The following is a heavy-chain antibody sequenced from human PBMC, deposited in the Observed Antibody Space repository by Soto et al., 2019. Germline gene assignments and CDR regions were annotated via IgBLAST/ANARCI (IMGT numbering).Heavy chain of an antibody. Sequence: QVQLVQSGAEVKKPGASVKVSCKASGYTFTGYYMHWVRQAPGQGLEWMGWINPNSGGTHYAQKFQVLVTMPRDTPIITAYMELSRLRAEDTAVYYCERANPPNDDFWRDGPSWGEDFDYWGQGTLVTVSS. V-gene: IGHV1-2*02. J-gene: IGHJ4*02. CDR3: ERANPPNDDFWRDGPSWGEDFDY. CDR2: INPNSGGT. D-gene: IGHD3-3*01. CDR1: GYTFTGYY.